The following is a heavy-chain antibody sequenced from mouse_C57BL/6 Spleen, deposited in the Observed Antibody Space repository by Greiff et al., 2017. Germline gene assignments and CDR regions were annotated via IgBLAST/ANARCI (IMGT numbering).Heavy chain of an antibody. CDR3: APAYDGYPYYFDY. CDR1: GYTFTDYN. D-gene: IGHD2-3*01. CDR2: INPNNGGT. J-gene: IGHJ2*01. V-gene: IGHV1-22*01. Sequence: EVQLQQSGPELVKPGASVKMSCKASGYTFTDYNMHWVKQSHGKSLEWIGYINPNNGGTSYNQKFKGKATLTVNTSSSTAYMELRSLASEDSAVYYCAPAYDGYPYYFDYWGQGTTLTVSS.